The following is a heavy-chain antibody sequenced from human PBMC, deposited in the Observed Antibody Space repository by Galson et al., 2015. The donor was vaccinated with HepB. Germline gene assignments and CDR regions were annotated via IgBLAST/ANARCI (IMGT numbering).Heavy chain of an antibody. CDR1: GGTFSSYA. J-gene: IGHJ6*02. CDR3: ARDEGGMVTAYYYYYGMDV. D-gene: IGHD5-18*01. CDR2: IIPILGTA. Sequence: SVKVSCKASGGTFSSYAISWVRQAPGQGLEWMGGIIPILGTANYAQKFQGRVTITADESTSTAYMELSSLRSEDTAVYYCARDEGGMVTAYYYYYGMDVWGLGTTVTVSS. V-gene: IGHV1-69*13.